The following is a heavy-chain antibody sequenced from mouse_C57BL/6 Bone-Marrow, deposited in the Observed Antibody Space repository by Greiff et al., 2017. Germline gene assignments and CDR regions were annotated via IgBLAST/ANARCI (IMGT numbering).Heavy chain of an antibody. J-gene: IGHJ3*01. CDR2: IDPSDSYT. D-gene: IGHD3-2*02. Sequence: VQLQQPGAELVMPGASVKLSCKASGYTFTSYWMHWVKQRPGQGLEWIGEIDPSDSYTNYNQKFKGKSTLTVDKSSSTAYMQLSSLTSEDSAVYYCARHSSGRAWFAYWGQGTLVTVSA. V-gene: IGHV1-69*01. CDR3: ARHSSGRAWFAY. CDR1: GYTFTSYW.